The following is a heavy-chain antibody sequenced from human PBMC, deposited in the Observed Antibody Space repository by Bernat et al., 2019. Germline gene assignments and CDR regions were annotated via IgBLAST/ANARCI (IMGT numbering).Heavy chain of an antibody. CDR1: GFTFSGSA. CDR2: IRSKANSYAT. J-gene: IGHJ4*02. CDR3: AKGDDSSGYFRHFDY. D-gene: IGHD3-22*01. Sequence: EVQLVESGGGLVQPGGSLKLSCAASGFTFSGSAMHWVRQASGKGLEWVGRIRSKANSYATAYAASVKGRFTISRDDSKNTAYLQMNSLKTEDTAVYYCAKGDDSSGYFRHFDYWGQGILVTVSS. V-gene: IGHV3-73*02.